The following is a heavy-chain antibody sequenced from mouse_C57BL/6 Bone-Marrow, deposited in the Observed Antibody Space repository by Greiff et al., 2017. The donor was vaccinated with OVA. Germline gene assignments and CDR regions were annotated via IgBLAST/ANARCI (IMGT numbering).Heavy chain of an antibody. CDR1: GFSLTSSG. D-gene: IGHD1-1*01. CDR3: AKREYYGSSYEAMDY. V-gene: IGHV2-4*01. Sequence: VQLQQSGPGLVQPSQSLSITCTVSGFSLTSSGVHWVRQPPGKGLEWLGVIWSGGGTVSTAAFISRLSISKDNSKSKVFFKMNSLQADDTAIYYCAKREYYGSSYEAMDYWGQGTSVTVSA. J-gene: IGHJ4*01. CDR2: IWSGGGT.